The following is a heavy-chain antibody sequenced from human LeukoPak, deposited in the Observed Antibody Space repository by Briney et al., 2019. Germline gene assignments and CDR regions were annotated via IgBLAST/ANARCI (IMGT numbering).Heavy chain of an antibody. CDR2: INSDGSST. Sequence: GGSLRLSCAASGFTFSTYTMNWVRQAPGKGLVWVSRINSDGSSTSYADSVKGRFTISRDNAKNTLYLQMNSLRAEDTAVYYCARGDGYNGEFDYWGQGTLVTVSS. CDR3: ARGDGYNGEFDY. V-gene: IGHV3-74*01. CDR1: GFTFSTYT. D-gene: IGHD5-24*01. J-gene: IGHJ4*02.